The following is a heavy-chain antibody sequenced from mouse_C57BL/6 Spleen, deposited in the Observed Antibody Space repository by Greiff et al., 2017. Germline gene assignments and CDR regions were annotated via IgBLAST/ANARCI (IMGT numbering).Heavy chain of an antibody. D-gene: IGHD1-1*01. Sequence: EVKVVESGGGLVKPGGSLKLSCAASGFTFSSYAMSWVRQTPEKRLEWVATISDGGSYTYYPDNVKGRFTISRDNAKNNLYLQMSHLKSEDTAMYYCARENYYGSSYDYAMDYWGQGTSVTVSS. CDR1: GFTFSSYA. J-gene: IGHJ4*01. CDR2: ISDGGSYT. V-gene: IGHV5-4*01. CDR3: ARENYYGSSYDYAMDY.